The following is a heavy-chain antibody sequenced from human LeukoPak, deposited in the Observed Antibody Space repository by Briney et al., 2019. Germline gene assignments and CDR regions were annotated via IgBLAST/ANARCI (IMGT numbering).Heavy chain of an antibody. Sequence: GGSLRLSWAASGFTFSSYGMHWVRQAPGKGLEWVAVIWYDGSNKYYADSVKGRFTISRDNSKNTLYLQMNSLRAEDTAVYYCARVLEMATIDYWGQGTLVTVSS. CDR2: IWYDGSNK. D-gene: IGHD5-24*01. CDR1: GFTFSSYG. J-gene: IGHJ4*02. CDR3: ARVLEMATIDY. V-gene: IGHV3-33*01.